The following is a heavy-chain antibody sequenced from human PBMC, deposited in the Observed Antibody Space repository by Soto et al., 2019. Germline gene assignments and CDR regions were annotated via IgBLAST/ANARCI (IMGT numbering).Heavy chain of an antibody. D-gene: IGHD3-22*01. Sequence: GASVKVSCKASGYTFTSYYMHWVRQAPGQGLEWMGWINPNSGGTNYAQKFQGRVTMTRDTSISTAYMELSRLRSDDTAVYYCARAYDSSGYYLWYFDYWGQGTLVTGS. CDR2: INPNSGGT. CDR3: ARAYDSSGYYLWYFDY. J-gene: IGHJ4*02. V-gene: IGHV1-2*02. CDR1: GYTFTSYY.